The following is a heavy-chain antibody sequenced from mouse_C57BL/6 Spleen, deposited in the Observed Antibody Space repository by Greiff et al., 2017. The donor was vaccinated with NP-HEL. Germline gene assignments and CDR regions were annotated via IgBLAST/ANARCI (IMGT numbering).Heavy chain of an antibody. D-gene: IGHD2-1*01. CDR2: IYPRDGSP. CDR3: ARSHYGNPWFAY. CDR1: GYTFTSYD. Sequence: QVQLQQSGPELVKPGASVKLSCKASGYTFTSYDINWVKQRPGQGLEWIGWIYPRDGSPKYNEKFKGKATLTVDTSSSTAYMELHSLTSEDSAVYFCARSHYGNPWFAYWGQGTLVTVSA. J-gene: IGHJ3*01. V-gene: IGHV1-85*01.